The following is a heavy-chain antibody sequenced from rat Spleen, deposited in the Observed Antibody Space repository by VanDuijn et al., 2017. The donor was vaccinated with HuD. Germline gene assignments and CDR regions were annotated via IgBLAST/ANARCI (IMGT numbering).Heavy chain of an antibody. CDR2: MWYDGDT. D-gene: IGHD1-2*01. CDR3: TREDYYSSPQGRDA. V-gene: IGHV2-63*01. Sequence: QVQLKESGPSLVQPSETLSLTCTVSGFSLTSHSVRWVRQPSGKGPEGMGRMWYDGDTVYNSALKSRLSISRDTSKNQVFLKMNSLQTEDTGTYYCTREDYYSSPQGRDAWGKGASVTVPS. CDR1: GFSLTSHS. J-gene: IGHJ4*01.